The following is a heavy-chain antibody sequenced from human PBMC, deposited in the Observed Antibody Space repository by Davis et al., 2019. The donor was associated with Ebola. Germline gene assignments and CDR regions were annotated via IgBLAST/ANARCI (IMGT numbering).Heavy chain of an antibody. CDR1: GGPISSYY. Sequence: SETLSLTCTVSGGPISSYYWTWIRQPPGKGLEWIGYIYYSGSTNYNPSLKSRVTISVDTSKNQFSLRLSSVTAADTAVYYCARDGIVAPGLHWVYWGQGTLVTVSS. V-gene: IGHV4-59*01. J-gene: IGHJ4*02. CDR2: IYYSGST. CDR3: ARDGIVAPGLHWVY. D-gene: IGHD6-13*01.